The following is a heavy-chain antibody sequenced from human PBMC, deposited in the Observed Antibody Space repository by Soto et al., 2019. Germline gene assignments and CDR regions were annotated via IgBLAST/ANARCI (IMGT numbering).Heavy chain of an antibody. D-gene: IGHD3-3*02. Sequence: GGSLRLSCAASGFTFSSYAMSWVRQAPGKGLEWVSAISGSGGSTYYADSVKGRFTISSDNSKNTLYLQMNSLRAEDTAVYYCAKYPFCGYYHYDGMDFWGQGTTVTVSS. CDR2: ISGSGGST. CDR1: GFTFSSYA. V-gene: IGHV3-23*01. CDR3: AKYPFCGYYHYDGMDF. J-gene: IGHJ6*02.